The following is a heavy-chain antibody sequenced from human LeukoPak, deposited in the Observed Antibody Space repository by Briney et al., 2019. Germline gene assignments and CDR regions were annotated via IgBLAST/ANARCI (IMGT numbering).Heavy chain of an antibody. Sequence: SETLSLTCSVSGGSISSSTYYWGWIRQPPGKGLEWIGEINHSGSTNYNPSLKSRVTISVDTSKNQFSLKLSSVTAADTAVYYCARDLLRFLEWLPRGYYYYGMDVWGQGTTVTVSS. CDR1: GGSISSSTYY. V-gene: IGHV4-39*07. D-gene: IGHD3-3*01. CDR2: INHSGST. CDR3: ARDLLRFLEWLPRGYYYYGMDV. J-gene: IGHJ6*02.